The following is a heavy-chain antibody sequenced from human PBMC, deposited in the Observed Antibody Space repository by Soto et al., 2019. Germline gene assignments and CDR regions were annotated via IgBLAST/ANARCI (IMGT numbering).Heavy chain of an antibody. Sequence: PSETLSLTCSVSDDSINSDKYYWGWIRQPPGKGLEWIGSIYYRGNAYYNPSLQTRVTISLDTSKNQCSLKLSSVTAADTAVYYRARGVGSSSWYVYWGQGTLVTVSS. CDR2: IYYRGNA. J-gene: IGHJ4*02. D-gene: IGHD6-13*01. CDR3: ARGVGSSSWYVY. V-gene: IGHV4-39*01. CDR1: DDSINSDKYY.